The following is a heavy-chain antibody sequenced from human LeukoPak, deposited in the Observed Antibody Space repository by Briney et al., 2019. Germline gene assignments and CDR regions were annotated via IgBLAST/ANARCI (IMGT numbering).Heavy chain of an antibody. CDR3: ARHFLGELPDMDV. V-gene: IGHV5-51*01. CDR1: GYSFNNYR. CDR2: IYPGDSDT. D-gene: IGHD1-26*01. J-gene: IGHJ6*02. Sequence: GESLKISCKGSGYSFNNYRIGWVRQMPGKGLEWIGIIYPGDSDTRYSPSFQGHVTISGNESISTAYLQWSSLKASDTAMYYCARHFLGELPDMDVWGQGTTVTVSS.